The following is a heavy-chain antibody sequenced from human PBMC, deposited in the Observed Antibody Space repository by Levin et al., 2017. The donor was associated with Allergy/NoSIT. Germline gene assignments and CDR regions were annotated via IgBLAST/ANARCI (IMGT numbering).Heavy chain of an antibody. CDR1: GGSISGGGYY. CDR2: FYSSGST. D-gene: IGHD3-3*01. CDR3: ARGTRTIFGVIYFDY. Sequence: LRLSCTVSGGSISGGGYYWNWIRQHPGKGLEWIGYFYSSGSTYYSPSLKSRVTISVDTSKQQLSLKLSSVTAADTAVYYCARGTRTIFGVIYFDYWGQGTLVTVSS. V-gene: IGHV4-31*03. J-gene: IGHJ4*02.